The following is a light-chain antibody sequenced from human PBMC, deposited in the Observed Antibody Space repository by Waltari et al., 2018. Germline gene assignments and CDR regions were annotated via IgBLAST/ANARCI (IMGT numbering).Light chain of an antibody. V-gene: IGLV3-21*02. CDR3: QVWADSSDFV. CDR1: SVGSKS. Sequence: YVLTQPPSVSVAPGQTARITCGGNSVGSKSVHWYQRKPGQAPVVVVYDDTERPSGIPDRFSGSNSENTATLTINSVEAGDEADYFCQVWADSSDFVFGSGTKVTVL. J-gene: IGLJ1*01. CDR2: DDT.